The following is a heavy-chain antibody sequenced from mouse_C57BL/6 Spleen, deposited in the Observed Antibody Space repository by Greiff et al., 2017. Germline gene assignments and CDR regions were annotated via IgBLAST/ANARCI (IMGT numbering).Heavy chain of an antibody. CDR2: IDPSDSYT. V-gene: IGHV1-59*01. J-gene: IGHJ1*03. D-gene: IGHD1-1*01. Sequence: VKLQQPGAELVRPGTSVKLSCKASGYTFTSYWMHWVKQRPGQGLEWIGVIDPSDSYTNYNQKFKGKATLTVDTSSSTAYMQLSSLTSEDSAVYYCAREEGISYRYWYFDVWGTGTTVTVSS. CDR3: AREEGISYRYWYFDV. CDR1: GYTFTSYW.